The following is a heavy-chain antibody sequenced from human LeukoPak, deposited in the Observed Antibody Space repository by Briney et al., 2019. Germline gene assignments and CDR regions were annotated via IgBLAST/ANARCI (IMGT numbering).Heavy chain of an antibody. Sequence: GGSLRLSCATSGFTFNHYAINWVRQAPGKGLEWVSFIDCTGVNTEYADSVQGRFTVSRDTSKDTVYLEMNSLRAEDTAVYYCAKALSRVRGFIGCQYYYAMDVWGQGTTVTVSS. CDR2: IDCTGVNT. J-gene: IGHJ6*02. CDR3: AKALSRVRGFIGCQYYYAMDV. CDR1: GFTFNHYA. D-gene: IGHD3-10*01. V-gene: IGHV3-23*01.